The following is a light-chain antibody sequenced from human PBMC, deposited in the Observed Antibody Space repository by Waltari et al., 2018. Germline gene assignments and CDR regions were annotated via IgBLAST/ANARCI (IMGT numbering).Light chain of an antibody. CDR1: SSNIGRNY. Sequence: QSVLTQPSSASGPPGQRVTISCSGSSSNIGRNYVYWYQQLPGTAPKLLIHTDNQRPSGVPDRFSASKSGASASLAISGLRSDDEADYYCAAWDDSLTGRVFGGGIKLTVL. CDR3: AAWDDSLTGRV. V-gene: IGLV1-47*01. J-gene: IGLJ3*02. CDR2: TDN.